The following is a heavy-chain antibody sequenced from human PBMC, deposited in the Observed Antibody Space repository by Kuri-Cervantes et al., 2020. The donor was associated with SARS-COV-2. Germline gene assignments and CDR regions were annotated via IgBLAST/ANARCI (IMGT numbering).Heavy chain of an antibody. D-gene: IGHD3-3*01. CDR2: IIPFFGTP. CDR1: RATFTTYG. CDR3: ATHAAIFGVVLPDY. V-gene: IGHV1-69*13. Sequence: SVKVSCKASRATFTTYGFSWVRQAPGQGLEWMGGIIPFFGTPNYAQKFEGRVTITADESTSTAYMEMSSLRFEDTAVYYCATHAAIFGVVLPDYWGQGTLVTVSS. J-gene: IGHJ4*02.